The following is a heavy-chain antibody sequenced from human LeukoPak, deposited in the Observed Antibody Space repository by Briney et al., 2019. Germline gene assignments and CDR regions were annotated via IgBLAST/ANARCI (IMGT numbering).Heavy chain of an antibody. CDR1: GFTFSSYS. J-gene: IGHJ3*02. Sequence: KSGGSLRLSCAASGFTFSSYSMNWVRQAPGKGLEWVSSISSSSSYIYYADSVKGRFTISRDNAQNSLFLQLNSLRAEDTAVYYCARDPYSSGWYKDAFDIWGQGTMVTVSS. CDR2: ISSSSSYI. D-gene: IGHD6-19*01. CDR3: ARDPYSSGWYKDAFDI. V-gene: IGHV3-21*01.